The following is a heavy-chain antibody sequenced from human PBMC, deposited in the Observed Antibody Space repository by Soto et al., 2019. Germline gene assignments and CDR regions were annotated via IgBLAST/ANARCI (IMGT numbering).Heavy chain of an antibody. V-gene: IGHV1-3*01. CDR3: ARDQYYNIWSGYYMGTPSDY. Sequence: ASVKVSCKASGYTLSTHAMHWVRQAPGQSLEWMGWINAGNDNTKYSQRLQDRVTIIRDTSASTVYMELSSLRSEDTAVYYCARDQYYNIWSGYYMGTPSDYWGQGTLVTVSS. CDR2: INAGNDNT. J-gene: IGHJ4*02. D-gene: IGHD3-3*01. CDR1: GYTLSTHA.